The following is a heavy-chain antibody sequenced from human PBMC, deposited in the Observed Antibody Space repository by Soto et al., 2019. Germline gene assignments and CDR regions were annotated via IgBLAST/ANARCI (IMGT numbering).Heavy chain of an antibody. V-gene: IGHV5-51*01. D-gene: IGHD6-19*01. Sequence: LKISCKGSGYSFSNYWIGWVRQMPGKGLEWMGIIYPGDSDTRYSSSFQGQVTISVDKSISTAYLQWSSLKASDTAMYYCARRGSGWSDNWFDPWGQGTLVTVSS. CDR2: IYPGDSDT. CDR3: ARRGSGWSDNWFDP. J-gene: IGHJ5*02. CDR1: GYSFSNYW.